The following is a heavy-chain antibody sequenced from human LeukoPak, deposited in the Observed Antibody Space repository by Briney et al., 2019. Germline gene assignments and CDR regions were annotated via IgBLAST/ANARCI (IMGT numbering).Heavy chain of an antibody. V-gene: IGHV4-34*01. CDR3: ARAKYGDFVDS. D-gene: IGHD4-17*01. CDR2: INHSGST. J-gene: IGHJ4*02. Sequence: SETLSLTCAVYGGSFSGYYWNWSRQPPGKGLEWIGEINHSGSTNCNPSLRSRVTISIDTSKNQFSLKVSSVTAADTAVYYCARAKYGDFVDSRGQGTQVTVSS. CDR1: GGSFSGYY.